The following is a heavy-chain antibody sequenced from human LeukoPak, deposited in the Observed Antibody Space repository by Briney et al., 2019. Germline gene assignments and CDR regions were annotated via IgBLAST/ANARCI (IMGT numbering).Heavy chain of an antibody. J-gene: IGHJ3*02. CDR1: GGSISGYY. Sequence: SETLSLTCTVSGGSISGYYWSWIRQPPGKRLEYIGYIHYSGRTEYNPSLKSRLTISVDASKNQFSLKLSSVTAADTALYYCTRDRRRDLLHAFDIWGQGTMVTVSS. V-gene: IGHV4-59*01. D-gene: IGHD1-26*01. CDR2: IHYSGRT. CDR3: TRDRRRDLLHAFDI.